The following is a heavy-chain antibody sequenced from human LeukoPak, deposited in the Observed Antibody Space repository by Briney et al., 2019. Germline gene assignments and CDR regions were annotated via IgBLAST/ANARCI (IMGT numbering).Heavy chain of an antibody. Sequence: GGSLRLSCAASGFTSSSYWMSWVRQAPGKGLEWVANIKQDGSEKYYVDSVKGRFTISRDNAKNSLYLQMNGLRAEDTAVYYCARRTYYDFWSCYPFDYWGQRTLVTVSS. CDR2: IKQDGSEK. V-gene: IGHV3-7*01. CDR1: GFTSSSYW. D-gene: IGHD3-3*01. J-gene: IGHJ4*02. CDR3: ARRTYYDFWSCYPFDY.